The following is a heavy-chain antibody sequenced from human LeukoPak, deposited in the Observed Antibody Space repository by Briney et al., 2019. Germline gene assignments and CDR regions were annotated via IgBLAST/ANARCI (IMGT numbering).Heavy chain of an antibody. J-gene: IGHJ4*02. CDR1: GYTFAGYY. V-gene: IGHV1-2*04. CDR3: ATGGSSWFLYYFDY. Sequence: GASVKVSCKASGYTFAGYYMHWVRQAPGQGLEWMGWINPNSGGTNYAQKFQGWVTMTRDTSISTAYMELSRLRSDDTAVYYCATGGSSWFLYYFDYWGQGTLVTVSS. D-gene: IGHD6-13*01. CDR2: INPNSGGT.